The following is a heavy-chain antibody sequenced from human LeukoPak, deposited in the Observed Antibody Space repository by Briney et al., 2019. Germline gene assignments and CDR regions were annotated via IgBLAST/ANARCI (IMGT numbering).Heavy chain of an antibody. CDR1: GGSISSYY. J-gene: IGHJ4*02. CDR2: IYYTGAT. CDR3: ARAGYSYGTGYYFDY. V-gene: IGHV4-59*01. Sequence: SETPSLTCTVSGGSISSYYWSWIRLPPGKGLEWIGYIYYTGATYYNPSLKSRVTISLDTSKNLFSLKLSSVTAADAAVYYCARAGYSYGTGYYFDYWGQGALVTVSS. D-gene: IGHD5-18*01.